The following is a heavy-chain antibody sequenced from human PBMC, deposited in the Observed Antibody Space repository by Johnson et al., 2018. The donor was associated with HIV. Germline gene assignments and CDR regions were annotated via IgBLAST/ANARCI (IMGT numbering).Heavy chain of an antibody. CDR3: ARDGVYQLLSDAFDI. J-gene: IGHJ3*02. V-gene: IGHV3-30-3*01. Sequence: QMQLVESGGGVVQPGRSLRLSCAASGFTFSSYAMHWVRQAPGTGLELVAVISYDGSNKYYADSVKGRFTISRDNYKYTLYLQMNSLRAEDTAVYYCARDGVYQLLSDAFDIWGQGTMVTVYS. D-gene: IGHD2-2*01. CDR1: GFTFSSYA. CDR2: ISYDGSNK.